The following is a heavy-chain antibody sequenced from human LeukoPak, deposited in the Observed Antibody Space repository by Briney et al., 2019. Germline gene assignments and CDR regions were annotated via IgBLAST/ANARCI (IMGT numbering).Heavy chain of an antibody. CDR2: ISYDGSNK. D-gene: IGHD5-18*01. CDR1: GFTFSTYA. Sequence: GRSLRLSCAASGFTFSTYAMHWVRQAPGKGLEWVALISYDGSNKYYADSVKGRFTISRDNSKNTLYLQMNSLRAEDTAVYYCARDPGYRYSYGLGYFDYWGQGTLVIVSS. J-gene: IGHJ4*02. CDR3: ARDPGYRYSYGLGYFDY. V-gene: IGHV3-30-3*01.